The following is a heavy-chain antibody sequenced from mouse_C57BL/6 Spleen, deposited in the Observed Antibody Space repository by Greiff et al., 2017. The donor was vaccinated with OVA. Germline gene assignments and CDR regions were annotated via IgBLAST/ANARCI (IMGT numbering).Heavy chain of an antibody. CDR2: INPNNGGT. Sequence: DVQLQGSGPELVKPGASVKMSCKASGYTFTDYNMHWVKQSHGKSLEWIGYINPNNGGTSYNQKFKGKATLTVNKSSSTVYIELRSLTSEDSAVYYCARGDGLRRAMDYWGQGTSVTVSS. V-gene: IGHV1-22*01. D-gene: IGHD2-4*01. CDR3: ARGDGLRRAMDY. CDR1: GYTFTDYN. J-gene: IGHJ4*01.